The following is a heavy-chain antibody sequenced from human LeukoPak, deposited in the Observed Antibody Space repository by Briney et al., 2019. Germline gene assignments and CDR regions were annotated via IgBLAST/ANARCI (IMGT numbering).Heavy chain of an antibody. CDR2: ISYDGSNK. CDR1: GFTFSSYG. Sequence: PGGSLRLSCAASGFTFSSYGMHWVRQAPGKGLEWVAVISYDGSNKYYADSVKGRFTISRDNSKNTLYLQMGSLRAEDMAVYYCARAPYESPYYFDYWGQGTLVTVSS. V-gene: IGHV3-30*03. CDR3: ARAPYESPYYFDY. D-gene: IGHD3-3*01. J-gene: IGHJ4*02.